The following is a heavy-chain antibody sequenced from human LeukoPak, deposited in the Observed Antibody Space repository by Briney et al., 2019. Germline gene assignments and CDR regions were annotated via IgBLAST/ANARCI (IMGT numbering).Heavy chain of an antibody. J-gene: IGHJ4*02. CDR3: ARLEYCSGGSCFDFDF. CDR2: IYYSGST. CDR1: GGSISSGGYY. D-gene: IGHD2-15*01. V-gene: IGHV4-31*03. Sequence: SETLSLTCTVSGGSISSGGYYWSWIRQHPGKGLEWIGYIYYSGSTYYNPSLKSRVTISVDTSKNQFSLKLSSVTAADTAVYYCARLEYCSGGSCFDFDFWGQGTLVTVPS.